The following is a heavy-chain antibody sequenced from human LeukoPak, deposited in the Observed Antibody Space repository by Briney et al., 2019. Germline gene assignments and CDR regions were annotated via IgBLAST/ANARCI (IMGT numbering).Heavy chain of an antibody. CDR1: GGTFRSNA. J-gene: IGHJ4*02. V-gene: IGHV1-69*13. CDR3: ARGWLAETTVVTPYNY. D-gene: IGHD4-23*01. CDR2: ITPFFGTA. Sequence: SVKVSCKASGGTFRSNAISRVRQAPGQGLEWMGGITPFFGTANYAQKFQGRVTITAVESMSTAYMELSSLRSEDTAVYYCARGWLAETTVVTPYNYWGQGTLVTVSS.